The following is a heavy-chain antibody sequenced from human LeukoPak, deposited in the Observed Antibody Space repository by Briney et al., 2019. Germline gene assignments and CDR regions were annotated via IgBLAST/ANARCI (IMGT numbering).Heavy chain of an antibody. Sequence: GASVKVSCKTSGYTFTGYFIHWVRQAPGQGLEWMGWINPDSGGTSFAQKFQGRVTMTRDTSISTAYMELSGLRSDDTAVYYCAREKITTATSPLGYWGQGTLVTVSS. CDR1: GYTFTGYF. D-gene: IGHD1-1*01. CDR2: INPDSGGT. CDR3: AREKITTATSPLGY. J-gene: IGHJ4*02. V-gene: IGHV1-2*02.